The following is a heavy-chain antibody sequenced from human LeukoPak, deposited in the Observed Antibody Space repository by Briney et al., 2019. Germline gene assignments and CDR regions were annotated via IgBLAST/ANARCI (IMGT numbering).Heavy chain of an antibody. V-gene: IGHV1-18*01. CDR2: ISAYNGNT. J-gene: IGHJ3*02. Sequence: ASVKVSCKASGYTFTSYGISWVRQAPGQGLEWMGWISAYNGNTNYAQKLQGRVTMTTDTSTSTAYMELRSLRSDDTAVYYCARALRSSSWYHDASDIWGQGTMVTVSS. CDR1: GYTFTSYG. CDR3: ARALRSSSWYHDASDI. D-gene: IGHD6-13*01.